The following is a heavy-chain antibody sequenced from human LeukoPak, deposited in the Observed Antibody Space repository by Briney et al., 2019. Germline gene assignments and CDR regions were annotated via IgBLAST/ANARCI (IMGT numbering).Heavy chain of an antibody. CDR1: GFTFSSYA. V-gene: IGHV3-23*01. J-gene: IGHJ6*04. CDR2: ISGSGDNT. D-gene: IGHD6-19*01. Sequence: PGGSLRLSCAASGFTFSSYAMNWVRQAPGKGLEWVSAISGSGDNTYYADSVKGRFTISRVNSKNTLYLQMDSLRAEDTAVYYCAKERYSSGWYAYMDVWGKGTTVTVSS. CDR3: AKERYSSGWYAYMDV.